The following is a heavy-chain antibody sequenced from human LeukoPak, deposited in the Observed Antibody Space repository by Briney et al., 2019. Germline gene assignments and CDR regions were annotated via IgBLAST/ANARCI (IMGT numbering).Heavy chain of an antibody. J-gene: IGHJ4*02. V-gene: IGHV3-48*03. CDR3: ARDLSLGYCSGGSCYYFDY. D-gene: IGHD2-15*01. CDR1: GFTFSSYE. CDR2: ISSSGSTI. Sequence: PGGSLRLSCAASGFTFSSYEMNWVRQAPGKGLEWVSYISSSGSTIYYADSVKGRFTISRDNAKNSLYLQMNSLRAEDTAVYYCARDLSLGYCSGGSCYYFDYWGQGTLVTVSS.